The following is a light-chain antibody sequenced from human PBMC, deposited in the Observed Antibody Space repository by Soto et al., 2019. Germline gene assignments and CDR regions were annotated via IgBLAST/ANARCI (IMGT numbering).Light chain of an antibody. CDR3: ASWDDRLSGPI. J-gene: IGLJ2*01. Sequence: QSLMTQPPSASGTPGQRVTISCSGSSSNIGSNSVNWYQQLPGTAPKLLIYNIDQRPSGGPDRFLGSKSGSSASLAISGLQSEDEADYYCASWDDRLSGPIFGGGTKLTVL. CDR1: SSNIGSNS. CDR2: NID. V-gene: IGLV1-44*01.